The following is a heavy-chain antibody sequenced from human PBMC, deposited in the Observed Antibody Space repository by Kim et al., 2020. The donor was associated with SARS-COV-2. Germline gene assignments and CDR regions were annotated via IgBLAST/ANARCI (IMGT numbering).Heavy chain of an antibody. CDR1: GFTFSSHT. V-gene: IGHV3-23*01. D-gene: IGHD4-17*01. CDR3: ATCLAWTTVIRRYFDL. CDR2: ISDSGAST. Sequence: GGSLRLSCAASGFTFSSHTMSWVRQAPGKGLEWISGISDSGASTYYADSVKGRFTISRDNSKDTLYLQMNSLRAEDTAVYYCATCLAWTTVIRRYFDLWGRGALVTVSS. J-gene: IGHJ2*01.